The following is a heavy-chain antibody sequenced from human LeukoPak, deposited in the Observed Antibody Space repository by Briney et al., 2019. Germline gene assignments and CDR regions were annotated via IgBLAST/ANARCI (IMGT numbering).Heavy chain of an antibody. Sequence: PSETLSLTCGVSGVSISSYSYYYGWIRQPPGKGLEWIGSIFYSGTTYHNPSLQSRVIISLDTSKNQVSLKLNSVTAADTAVYYCATYADYGSGRTNWGQGTLVIVSS. CDR3: ATYADYGSGRTN. CDR1: GVSISSYSYY. J-gene: IGHJ4*02. V-gene: IGHV4-39*07. CDR2: IFYSGTT. D-gene: IGHD3-10*01.